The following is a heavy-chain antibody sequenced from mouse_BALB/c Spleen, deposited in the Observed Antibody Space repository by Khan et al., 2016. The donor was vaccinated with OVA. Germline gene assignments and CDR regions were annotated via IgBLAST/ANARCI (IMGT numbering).Heavy chain of an antibody. Sequence: EVELVESGGGLVQPGGSLKLSCAASGFTFSSYGMSWVRQTPDKRLELVATINSNGGSTYYPDSVKDRFTISRDNAKNTLYLQMSSLKSEDTAMYYCARAGVHYYGYFDYWGQGTTLTVSS. J-gene: IGHJ2*01. D-gene: IGHD1-2*01. CDR2: INSNGGST. CDR1: GFTFSSYG. V-gene: IGHV5-6-3*01. CDR3: ARAGVHYYGYFDY.